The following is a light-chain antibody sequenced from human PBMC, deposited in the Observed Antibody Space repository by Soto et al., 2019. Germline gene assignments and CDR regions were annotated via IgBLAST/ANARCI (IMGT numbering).Light chain of an antibody. CDR2: KNN. CDR3: ASWDDSLSGYV. Sequence: QSVLTQPPSASGTPGQRVTISCSGSSSSIGTNYVYWYQQLPGTAPKLLIYKNNQRPSGVPVRFSGSKSGTSASLAISGLRSEDEADYHCASWDDSLSGYVFGTGTKLTVL. V-gene: IGLV1-47*01. CDR1: SSSIGTNY. J-gene: IGLJ1*01.